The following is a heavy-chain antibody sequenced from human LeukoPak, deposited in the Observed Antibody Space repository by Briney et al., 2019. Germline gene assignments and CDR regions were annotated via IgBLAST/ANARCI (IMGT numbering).Heavy chain of an antibody. CDR2: ISAYNGNT. CDR3: ARGIDSGSPPLGTFEV. J-gene: IGHJ3*01. D-gene: IGHD1-26*01. CDR1: GYTFTSYG. V-gene: IGHV1-18*01. Sequence: ASVKASCKASGYTFTSYGITWVRQAPGEGLEWMGWISAYNGNTNYEQKFHGRVTMTTDTSTTTAFMELRSLRSDDTAMYFCARGIDSGSPPLGTFEVWGQGTMVTVSS.